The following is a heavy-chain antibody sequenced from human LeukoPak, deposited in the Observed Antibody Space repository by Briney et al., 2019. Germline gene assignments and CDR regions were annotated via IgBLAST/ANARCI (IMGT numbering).Heavy chain of an antibody. CDR1: GFTFDDYA. CDR3: AKDMTNTGWVL. D-gene: IGHD6-19*01. J-gene: IGHJ3*01. Sequence: GSLRLSCAASGFTFDDYAMHWVRQAPGKGLEWVSFITGDGGRAYYADSVKGRFTISRDNSKNSLYLQMNSLRTEDTALYYCAKDMTNTGWVLWGQGTMVTVSS. CDR2: ITGDGGRA. V-gene: IGHV3-43*02.